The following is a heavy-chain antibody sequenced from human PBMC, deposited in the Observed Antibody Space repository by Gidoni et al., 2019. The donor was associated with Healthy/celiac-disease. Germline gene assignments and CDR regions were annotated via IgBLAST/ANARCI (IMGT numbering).Heavy chain of an antibody. J-gene: IGHJ5*02. CDR2: IIPILGIA. Sequence: QVQLVQSGAEVKKPGSSVKVSCKASGGTFSSYAISWVRQAPGQGLEWMGRIIPILGIANYAQKFQGRVTITADKSTSTAYMELSSLRSEDTAVYYCARLGIAVAGIWFDPWGQGTPVTVSS. CDR3: ARLGIAVAGIWFDP. CDR1: GGTFSSYA. V-gene: IGHV1-69*04. D-gene: IGHD6-19*01.